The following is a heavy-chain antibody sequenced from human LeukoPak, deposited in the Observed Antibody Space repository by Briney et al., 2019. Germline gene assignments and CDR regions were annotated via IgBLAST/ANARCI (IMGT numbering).Heavy chain of an antibody. Sequence: SVKVSCKASGGTFSSYAISWVRQAPGQGLEWMGGIIPIFGTANYAQKFQGRVTITADESTSTAYMELSSLRSEDTAVYYCCVTMIVVVIANPGGWFDPWGQGTLVTVSS. CDR1: GGTFSSYA. CDR2: IIPIFGTA. J-gene: IGHJ5*02. CDR3: CVTMIVVVIANPGGWFDP. D-gene: IGHD3-22*01. V-gene: IGHV1-69*13.